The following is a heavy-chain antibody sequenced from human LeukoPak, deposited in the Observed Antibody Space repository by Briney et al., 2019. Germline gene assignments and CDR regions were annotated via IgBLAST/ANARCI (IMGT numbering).Heavy chain of an antibody. D-gene: IGHD2-2*01. CDR3: AKESLKYQFRTSPTDY. Sequence: GGSLSLSCAASGFTLSSYGMHWVRQAPGKGLEWVAFIRSDGSNNYYADSVKGRFTISRDNSKNTLYLQMHSLSTEDTAVYYCAKESLKYQFRTSPTDYWGQGILVTVSS. CDR1: GFTLSSYG. V-gene: IGHV3-30*02. CDR2: IRSDGSNN. J-gene: IGHJ4*02.